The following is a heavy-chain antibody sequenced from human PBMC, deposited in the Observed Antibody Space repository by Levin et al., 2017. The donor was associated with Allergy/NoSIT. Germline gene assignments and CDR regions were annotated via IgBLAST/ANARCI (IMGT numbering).Heavy chain of an antibody. CDR3: ARDECAWFGECYGMDV. Sequence: QSQTLSLTCTVSGDSISRGEFYWSWIRQLPGKGLEWIGFIYNRGGAYYNPSLKSRLFMSMDTSKNQFSLRLSSVTVADTAIYYCARDECAWFGECYGMDVWGQGTTVTVSS. CDR2: IYNRGGA. D-gene: IGHD3-10*01. CDR1: GDSISRGEFY. V-gene: IGHV4-31*02. J-gene: IGHJ6*02.